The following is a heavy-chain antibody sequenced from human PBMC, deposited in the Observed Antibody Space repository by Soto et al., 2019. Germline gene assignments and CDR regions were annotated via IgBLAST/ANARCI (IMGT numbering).Heavy chain of an antibody. CDR2: IYPGDSDT. D-gene: IGHD6-13*01. V-gene: IGHV5-51*03. CDR3: ARTAAAGKYYYGMDV. Sequence: GASVKVSCKGSGYSFTSYWIGWVRQMPGKGLECMGIIYPGDSDTRYSPSFQGQVTISADKSISTAYLQWSSLKASDTAMYYCARTAAAGKYYYGMDVWGQGTTVTVSS. J-gene: IGHJ6*02. CDR1: GYSFTSYW.